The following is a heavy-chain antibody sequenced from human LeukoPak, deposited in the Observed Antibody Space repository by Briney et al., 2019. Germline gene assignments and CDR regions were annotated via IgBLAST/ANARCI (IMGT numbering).Heavy chain of an antibody. CDR3: ASWRLHVGRQGFDDN. V-gene: IGHV4-39*07. CDR2: IYHSGST. D-gene: IGHD3-9*01. Sequence: KPSETLSLTCTVSGGSISSSSYYWGWIRQPPGKGLEWIGSIYHSGSTYYNPSLKSRVTISVDTSKNQFSLKLSSVTAADTAVYYCASWRLHVGRQGFDDNWGQGTLVTVSS. CDR1: GGSISSSSYY. J-gene: IGHJ4*02.